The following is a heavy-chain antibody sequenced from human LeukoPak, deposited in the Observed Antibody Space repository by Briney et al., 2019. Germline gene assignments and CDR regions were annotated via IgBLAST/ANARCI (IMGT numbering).Heavy chain of an antibody. V-gene: IGHV4-59*01. D-gene: IGHD5-12*01. CDR2: IYYSGST. J-gene: IGHJ3*02. CDR1: GGSISSYY. CDR3: ARGLRGYGRRDAFDI. Sequence: SETLSLTCTVSGGSISSYYWSWIRQPPGKGLEWIGYIYYSGSTNYNPSLKSRVTISVDTSKNQFSLKLSSVTAADTAMYYCARGLRGYGRRDAFDIWGQGTMVTVSS.